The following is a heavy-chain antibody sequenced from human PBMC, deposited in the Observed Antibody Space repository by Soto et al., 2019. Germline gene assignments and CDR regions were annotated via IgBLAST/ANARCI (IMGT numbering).Heavy chain of an antibody. CDR1: GGSISSSSYY. CDR2: IYYSGST. V-gene: IGHV4-39*01. D-gene: IGHD1-1*01. J-gene: IGHJ5*02. CDR3: ARLASWNPTASNWFDP. Sequence: SETLSLTCTVSGGSISSSSYYWGWIRQPPGKGLEWIGSIYYSGSTYYNPSLKSRVTISVDTSKNQFSLKLSSVTAADTAVYYCARLASWNPTASNWFDPWGQGTLVTVSS.